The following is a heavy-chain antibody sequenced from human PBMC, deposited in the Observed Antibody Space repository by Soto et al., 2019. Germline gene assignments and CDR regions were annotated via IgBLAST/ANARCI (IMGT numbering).Heavy chain of an antibody. CDR1: GGTFSSYT. CDR3: ARTAPLFCSGVSCNSGAKDAFYI. CDR2: IIPILGIA. J-gene: IGHJ3*02. V-gene: IGHV1-69*02. Sequence: SVKVSCKASGGTFSSYTISWVRQAPGQGLEWMGRIIPILGIANYAQKFQGRVTITADKSTSTAYMELRSLRSDDTAEYYCARTAPLFCSGVSCNSGAKDAFYIWGQGTGVTVS. D-gene: IGHD2-15*01.